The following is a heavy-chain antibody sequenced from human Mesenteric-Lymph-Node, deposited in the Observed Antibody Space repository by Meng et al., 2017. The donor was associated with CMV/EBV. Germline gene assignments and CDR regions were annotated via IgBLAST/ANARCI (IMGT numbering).Heavy chain of an antibody. Sequence: QSPQVGPVRLQPSQTPSLHFAVYGGSFSGFYWSWMRQPPGKGLEWIGEINHSGSTNYNPSLKSRVTISVDTSKNQFSLKLSSVTAADTAVYYCARHQRWLKSEGGFNYWGQGTLVTVSS. D-gene: IGHD4-23*01. CDR3: ARHQRWLKSEGGFNY. CDR2: INHSGST. J-gene: IGHJ4*02. V-gene: IGHV4-34*01. CDR1: GGSFSGFY.